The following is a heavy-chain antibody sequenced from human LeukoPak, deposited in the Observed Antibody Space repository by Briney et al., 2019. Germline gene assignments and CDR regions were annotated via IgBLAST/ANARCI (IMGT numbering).Heavy chain of an antibody. CDR1: GYTFTGYY. J-gene: IGHJ4*02. CDR2: INPNSGGT. CDR3: ARAPYCGGDCYRHFDY. D-gene: IGHD2-21*02. V-gene: IGHV1-2*06. Sequence: ASVKVSCKASGYTFTGYYMHWVRQAPGQGLEWMGRINPNSGGTNYAQKFQGRVTMTRDTSISTAYMELSRLRSDDTAVYYCARAPYCGGDCYRHFDYWGQGTLVTVSS.